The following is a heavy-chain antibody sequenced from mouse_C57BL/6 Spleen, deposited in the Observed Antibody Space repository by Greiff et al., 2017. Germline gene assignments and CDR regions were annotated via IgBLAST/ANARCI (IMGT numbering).Heavy chain of an antibody. CDR3: ARRYYYGSSYDFDY. CDR2: IDPSDSYT. Sequence: QVQLKESGAELVKPGASVKLSCKASGYTFTSYWMQWVKQRPGQGLEWIGEIDPSDSYTNYNQKFKGKATLTVDTSSSTAYMQLSSLTSEDSAVYYCARRYYYGSSYDFDYWGQGTTLTVSS. V-gene: IGHV1-50*01. J-gene: IGHJ2*01. CDR1: GYTFTSYW. D-gene: IGHD1-1*01.